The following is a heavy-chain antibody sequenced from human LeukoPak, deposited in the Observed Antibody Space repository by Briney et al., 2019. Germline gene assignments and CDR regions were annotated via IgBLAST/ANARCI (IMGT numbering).Heavy chain of an antibody. J-gene: IGHJ5*02. CDR1: GYTLTKLS. CDR2: FDPEDGET. CDR3: ARHVSPVWFGELEPFDP. Sequence: ASVKVSCKVSGYTLTKLSMHWVRQAPGQGLEWMGGFDPEDGETIYAQKFQGRVTMTEDTSTDTACLQRSSLKASDTAMYYCARHVSPVWFGELEPFDPWGQGTLVTVSS. V-gene: IGHV1-24*01. D-gene: IGHD3-10*01.